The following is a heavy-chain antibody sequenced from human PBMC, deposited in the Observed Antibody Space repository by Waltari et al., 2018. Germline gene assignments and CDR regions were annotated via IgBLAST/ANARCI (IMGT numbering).Heavy chain of an antibody. CDR2: VDREDGET. Sequence: EVPLVQSGPEVKKPWATVKISCTVSGYTFTDYYMHWPQRAPGKGLEWMGLVDREDGETKYAEKFQGRVTITAATSTDTAYMGLSSLRSEDTAVYYCATLAARSTQWFDPWGQGTLVTVSS. V-gene: IGHV1-69-2*01. CDR1: GYTFTDYY. CDR3: ATLAARSTQWFDP. D-gene: IGHD6-13*01. J-gene: IGHJ5*02.